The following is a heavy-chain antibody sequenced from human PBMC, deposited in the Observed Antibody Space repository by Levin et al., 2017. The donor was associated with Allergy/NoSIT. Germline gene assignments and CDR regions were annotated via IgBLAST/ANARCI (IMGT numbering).Heavy chain of an antibody. D-gene: IGHD5-12*01. J-gene: IGHJ4*02. CDR3: ARVKGGYEPYFDY. CDR2: INSDAIST. CDR1: GFTFSSYW. Sequence: GGSLRLSCAASGFTFSSYWMHWVRQVPGKGLVWVSRINSDAISTSYADSVKGRFTISRDNAKNTLYLQMNSLRAEDTAVYYCARVKGGYEPYFDYWGQGTLVTVSS. V-gene: IGHV3-74*01.